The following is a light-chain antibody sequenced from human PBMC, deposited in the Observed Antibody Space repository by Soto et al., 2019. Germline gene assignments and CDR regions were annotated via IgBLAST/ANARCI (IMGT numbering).Light chain of an antibody. CDR3: QQYGSSIT. CDR2: GAS. Sequence: EILMTQSPATLSVSPGERATLSCRASESVSSNLAWYQQKPGQAPRLLIYGASTRATGIPASISGSASGTDFTLTISRLPSEDSAVYYCQQYGSSITFGHGTRLEIK. CDR1: ESVSSN. V-gene: IGKV3-15*01. J-gene: IGKJ5*01.